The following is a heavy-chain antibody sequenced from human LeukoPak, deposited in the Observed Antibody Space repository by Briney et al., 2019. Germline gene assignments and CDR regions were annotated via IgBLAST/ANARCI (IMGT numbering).Heavy chain of an antibody. CDR3: ARDLTQWLVPDYYYYGMDV. V-gene: IGHV1-69*13. J-gene: IGHJ6*02. CDR1: GGTFSSYA. Sequence: GASVKVSCTASGGTFSSYAISWVRQAPGQGLEWMGGIIPIFGTANYAQKFQGRVTITADESTSTAYMELSSLRSEDTAVYYCARDLTQWLVPDYYYYGMDVWGQGTTVTVSS. CDR2: IIPIFGTA. D-gene: IGHD6-19*01.